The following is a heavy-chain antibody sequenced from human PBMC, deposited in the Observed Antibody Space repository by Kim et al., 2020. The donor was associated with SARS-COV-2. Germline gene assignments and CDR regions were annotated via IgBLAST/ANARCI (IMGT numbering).Heavy chain of an antibody. CDR3: ARDAYYDFWSGPGHYMDV. D-gene: IGHD3-3*01. CDR2: IWYDGNNK. J-gene: IGHJ6*03. CDR1: GFTFSSYG. V-gene: IGHV3-33*01. Sequence: GGSLRLSCAASGFTFSSYGMHWVRQAPGKGLEWVAIIWYDGNNKYYADSVKGRFTISRDNSHNTLYLQMNSLRAEDTAVYDCARDAYYDFWSGPGHYMDVWGQGTTVTVSS.